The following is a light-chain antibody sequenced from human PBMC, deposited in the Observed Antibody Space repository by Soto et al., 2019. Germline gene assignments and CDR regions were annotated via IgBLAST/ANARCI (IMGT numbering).Light chain of an antibody. Sequence: QSVLTQPPSTSGTPGQWVTISCSGSSSNIGSNHVYWYQQVPGTAPKLLIYGNDERPSGVPDRFSGSKSGTSASLAISGLRSEDDGDYYCAAWDDSLSGWVFGGGTKLTVL. V-gene: IGLV1-47*01. CDR1: SSNIGSNH. CDR3: AAWDDSLSGWV. J-gene: IGLJ3*02. CDR2: GND.